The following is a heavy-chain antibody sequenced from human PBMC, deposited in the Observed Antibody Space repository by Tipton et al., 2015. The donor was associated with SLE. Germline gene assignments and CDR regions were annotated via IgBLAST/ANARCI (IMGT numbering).Heavy chain of an antibody. V-gene: IGHV4-34*01. CDR1: GFTFSSYA. J-gene: IGHJ4*02. CDR2: INHSGST. CDR3: ARGRPSDYIWVYSGWVFDY. Sequence: LRLSCAASGFTFSSYAMSWVRQAPGKGLEWIGEINHSGSTNYKPSLKSRVTISVDTSKNQFSLKLSSVTAADTALYYCARGRPSDYIWVYSGWVFDYWGQGTLVTVSS. D-gene: IGHD3-16*01.